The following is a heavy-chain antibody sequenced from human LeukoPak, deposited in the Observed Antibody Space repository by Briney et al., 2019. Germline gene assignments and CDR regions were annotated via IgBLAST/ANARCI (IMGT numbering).Heavy chain of an antibody. Sequence: PGGSLRLSCAASGFTFSSYSMNWVRQAPGKGLEWVSSISSSSSYIYYADSVKGRFTISRDNAKNSLYLKMNSLRAEDTAVYYCAGSSCYVHDWFDPWGQGTLVTVSS. CDR2: ISSSSSYI. J-gene: IGHJ5*02. CDR3: AGSSCYVHDWFDP. V-gene: IGHV3-21*01. D-gene: IGHD6-13*01. CDR1: GFTFSSYS.